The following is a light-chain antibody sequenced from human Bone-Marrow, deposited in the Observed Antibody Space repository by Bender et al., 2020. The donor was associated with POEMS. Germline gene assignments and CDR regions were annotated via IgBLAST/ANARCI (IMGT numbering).Light chain of an antibody. CDR3: QVWDSSYDYV. V-gene: IGLV3-21*04. CDR1: NLESRT. Sequence: SYVLTQPPSVSVAPGETATITCGGNNLESRTVHWYQQKPGQAPVLVIYYDNDRPSGIPERFSGANSGNTATLTIRRVEAGDEADYYCQVWDSSYDYVFGTGTKVNIL. J-gene: IGLJ1*01. CDR2: YDN.